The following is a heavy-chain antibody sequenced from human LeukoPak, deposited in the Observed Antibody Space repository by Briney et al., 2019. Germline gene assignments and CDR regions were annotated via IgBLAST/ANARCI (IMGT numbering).Heavy chain of an antibody. Sequence: GGSLRLSCAASGFTFSSYWMSWVRQAPGKGLEWVSSISGSSSYIYYADSVKGRFTISRDNAKNSLYLQMNSLRAEDTAVYYCARPDTAMVRGYYFDYWGQGTLVTVSS. V-gene: IGHV3-21*01. J-gene: IGHJ4*02. CDR3: ARPDTAMVRGYYFDY. D-gene: IGHD5-18*01. CDR2: ISGSSSYI. CDR1: GFTFSSYW.